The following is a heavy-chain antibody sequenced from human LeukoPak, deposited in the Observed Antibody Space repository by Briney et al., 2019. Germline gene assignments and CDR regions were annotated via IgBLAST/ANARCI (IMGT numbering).Heavy chain of an antibody. D-gene: IGHD2-15*01. CDR1: GFTVSSNY. Sequence: PGGSLRLSCAASGFTVSSNYMSWVRQAPGKGLEWVSVIYSGGSTYYADSVKGRFTISRDNSKNTLYLQMNSLRAEDTAVYYCARGPPLVAATLYPYYFDYWGQGTLVTASS. CDR3: ARGPPLVAATLYPYYFDY. J-gene: IGHJ4*02. V-gene: IGHV3-53*01. CDR2: IYSGGST.